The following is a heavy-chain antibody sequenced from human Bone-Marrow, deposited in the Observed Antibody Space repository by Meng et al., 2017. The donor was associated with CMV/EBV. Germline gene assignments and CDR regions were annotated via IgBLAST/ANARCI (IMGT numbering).Heavy chain of an antibody. CDR1: GYTFTSYD. CDR3: AREIGFVVVPAATPEDPYFDY. Sequence: ASVKVSCKASGYTFTSYDINWVRQATGQGLEWMGWMNPNSGNTGYEQKFQGRVTITRNTSISTAYMELSSLRSEDTAVYYCAREIGFVVVPAATPEDPYFDYWGQGTLVSVSS. D-gene: IGHD2-2*01. J-gene: IGHJ4*02. CDR2: MNPNSGNT. V-gene: IGHV1-8*03.